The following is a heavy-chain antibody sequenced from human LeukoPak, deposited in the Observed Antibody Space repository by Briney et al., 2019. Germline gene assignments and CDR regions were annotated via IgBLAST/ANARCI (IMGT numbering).Heavy chain of an antibody. CDR2: MYYSGST. J-gene: IGHJ4*02. Sequence: SETLSLTCTVSGGSVSSGSFYWSWIRQPPGKGLEWIGYMYYSGSTNYNPSLKSRVTMSVDTSKNQFSLKLSSVTAADTAVYYCARDEGYWGQGTLVTVSS. CDR3: ARDEGY. V-gene: IGHV4-61*01. CDR1: GGSVSSGSFY.